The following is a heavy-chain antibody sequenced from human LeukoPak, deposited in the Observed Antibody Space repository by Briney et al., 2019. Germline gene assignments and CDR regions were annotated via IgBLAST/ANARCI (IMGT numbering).Heavy chain of an antibody. D-gene: IGHD5-12*01. CDR3: ARYIVATTHACDI. CDR2: ISSDSSYI. J-gene: IGHJ3*02. V-gene: IGHV3-21*01. CDR1: GFTFSSYS. Sequence: PGGSLTLSRAASGFTFSSYSMNWVRQAPGKGLEWVSSISSDSSYISYAESVTGRFTISRDNAKNSLSLQMNSLRAEDTAVYYCARYIVATTHACDIWGPGRNVAVS.